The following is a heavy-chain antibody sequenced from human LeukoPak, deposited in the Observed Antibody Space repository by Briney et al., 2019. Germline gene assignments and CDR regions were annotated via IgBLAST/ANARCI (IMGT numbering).Heavy chain of an antibody. CDR2: INHSGST. Sequence: SETLSLTCAVYGGSFSGYYWSWIRQPPGKGLEWIGEINHSGSTNYNPSLKSRVTISVDTSKNQFSLKLSSVTAADTAVYYCAYCGGDCYRKDAFDIWGQGTMVTVSS. CDR3: AYCGGDCYRKDAFDI. D-gene: IGHD2-21*02. CDR1: GGSFSGYY. J-gene: IGHJ3*02. V-gene: IGHV4-34*01.